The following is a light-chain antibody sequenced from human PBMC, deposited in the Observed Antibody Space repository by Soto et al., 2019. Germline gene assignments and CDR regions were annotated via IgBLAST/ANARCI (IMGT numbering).Light chain of an antibody. J-gene: IGKJ1*01. Sequence: EIVMTQSPLFLPVTPGEPASISCRSSQSLLHSNGYNFLNWYLQKPGQSPQLLIFLGSNRASGVPDRFSGSGSGTDFTLKISRVEAEDVGVYYCMQALQTWTFGQGTKVEIK. CDR3: MQALQTWT. V-gene: IGKV2-28*01. CDR2: LGS. CDR1: QSLLHSNGYNF.